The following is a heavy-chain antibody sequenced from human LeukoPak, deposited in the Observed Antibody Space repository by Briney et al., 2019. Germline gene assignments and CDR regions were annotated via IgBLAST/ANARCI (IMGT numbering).Heavy chain of an antibody. CDR1: GFTFSSYG. CDR2: ISYDGSNK. J-gene: IGHJ4*02. CDR3: AKGVGWFGESHFDY. Sequence: PGGSLRLSCAASGFTFSSYGMHWVRQAPGKGLEGVAVISYDGSNKYYADSVKGRFTISRDNSKNTLYLQMNSLRAQDTAVYYCAKGVGWFGESHFDYWGQGTLVTVSS. D-gene: IGHD3-10*01. V-gene: IGHV3-30*18.